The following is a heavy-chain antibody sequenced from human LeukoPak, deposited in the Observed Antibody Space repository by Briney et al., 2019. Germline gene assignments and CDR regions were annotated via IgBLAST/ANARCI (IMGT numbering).Heavy chain of an antibody. J-gene: IGHJ4*02. D-gene: IGHD2-2*01. CDR2: INHSGST. CDR3: ARGPRGRGSTS. CDR1: GVSFSGYY. Sequence: SETLSLTCAVYGVSFSGYYWSWVRQPPGKGLEWIGEINHSGSTNYNPSLKSRVTISVDTSKNQFSLKLSSVTAADTAVYYCARGPRGRGSTSWGQGTLVTVSS. V-gene: IGHV4-34*01.